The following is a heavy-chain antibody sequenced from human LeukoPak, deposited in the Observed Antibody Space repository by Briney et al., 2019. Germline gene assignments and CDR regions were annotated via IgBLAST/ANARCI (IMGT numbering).Heavy chain of an antibody. D-gene: IGHD4-17*01. Sequence: PSGTLSLTCAVSGGSISSSNWWSWVRQPPGKGLEWIGEIYHSGSTNYNPSLKSRVTISVDKSKNQFSLKPSSVTAADTAVYYCAREGAHDYGDYWSRVAFDIWGQGTVVTVSS. CDR1: GGSISSSNW. V-gene: IGHV4-4*02. CDR2: IYHSGST. J-gene: IGHJ3*02. CDR3: AREGAHDYGDYWSRVAFDI.